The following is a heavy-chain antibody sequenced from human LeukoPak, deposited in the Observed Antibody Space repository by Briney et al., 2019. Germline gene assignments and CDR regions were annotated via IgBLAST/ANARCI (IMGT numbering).Heavy chain of an antibody. J-gene: IGHJ6*02. CDR3: ARDGEGDYYYYGMDV. D-gene: IGHD3-10*01. V-gene: IGHV3-53*01. CDR1: GFTVSSNY. Sequence: GGSLRLSCVASGFTVSSNYMSWVRQAPGKGLEWVSVIYSGGSTYYADSVKGRFTISRDNSKNTLYLQMNSLRAEDTAVYYCARDGEGDYYYYGMDVWGQGTTVTVSS. CDR2: IYSGGST.